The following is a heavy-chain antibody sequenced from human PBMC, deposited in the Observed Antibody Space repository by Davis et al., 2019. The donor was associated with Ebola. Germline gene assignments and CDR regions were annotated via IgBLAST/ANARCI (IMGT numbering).Heavy chain of an antibody. CDR1: GGSFRGYY. CDR2: INHSGST. Sequence: SETLSLTCAVYGGSFRGYYWSWIRQPPGKGLEWIGEINHSGSTNYNPSLKRRVTISVDTSKNQFSLKLSSVTAADTAVYYCARGFAESAGSFSGFDYWGQGTLVTVSS. J-gene: IGHJ4*02. CDR3: ARGFAESAGSFSGFDY. V-gene: IGHV4-34*01. D-gene: IGHD2-15*01.